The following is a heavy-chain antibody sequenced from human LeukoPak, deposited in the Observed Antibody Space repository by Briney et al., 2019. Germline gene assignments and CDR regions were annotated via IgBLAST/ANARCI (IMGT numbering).Heavy chain of an antibody. J-gene: IGHJ5*02. CDR2: ISAYNGNT. CDR1: GYTFTSYG. V-gene: IGHV1-18*01. Sequence: ASVKVSCKASGYTFTSYGISWVRQAPGQGLEWMGWISAYNGNTNYAQKLQGGVTMTTDTSTSTAYMELRSLRSDDTAVYYCARANDILTGYYSGDNWFDPWGQGTLVTVSS. CDR3: ARANDILTGYYSGDNWFDP. D-gene: IGHD3-9*01.